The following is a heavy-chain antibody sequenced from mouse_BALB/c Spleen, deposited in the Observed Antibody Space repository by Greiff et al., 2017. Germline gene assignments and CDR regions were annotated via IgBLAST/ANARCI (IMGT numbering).Heavy chain of an antibody. CDR3: ARQGSFYAMDY. Sequence: QVQLQQPGAELVKPGAPVKLSCKASGYTFTSYWMNWVKQRPGRGLEWIGRIDPSDSETHYNQKFKDKATLTVDKSSSTAYIQLSSLTSEDSAVYYCARQGSFYAMDYWGQGTSVTVSS. J-gene: IGHJ4*01. V-gene: IGHV1-69*02. CDR1: GYTFTSYW. CDR2: IDPSDSET.